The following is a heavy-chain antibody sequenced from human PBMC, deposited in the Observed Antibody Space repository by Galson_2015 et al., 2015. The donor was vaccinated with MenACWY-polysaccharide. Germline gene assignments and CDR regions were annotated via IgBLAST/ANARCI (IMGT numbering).Heavy chain of an antibody. CDR2: ITGGGDST. J-gene: IGHJ3*02. D-gene: IGHD4-17*01. V-gene: IGHV3-23*01. Sequence: SLRLSCAASGFASSAHAMSWVRQAPGKGLQWVSGITGGGDSTYYADSVKGRLTVSRDNSRNTLFLQMNSLRAEDTAIYYCAKSSNGDYVWGAFDIWGQGTMVTVSS. CDR1: GFASSAHA. CDR3: AKSSNGDYVWGAFDI.